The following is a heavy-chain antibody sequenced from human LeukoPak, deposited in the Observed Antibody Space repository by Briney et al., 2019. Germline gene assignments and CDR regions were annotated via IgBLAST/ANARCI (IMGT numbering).Heavy chain of an antibody. CDR1: GYTFTSYG. CDR2: ISAYNGNT. CDR3: ARDLGAYCGGDCYWAFDY. J-gene: IGHJ4*02. V-gene: IGHV1-18*01. D-gene: IGHD2-21*02. Sequence: EASVKVSCKASGYTFTSYGISWVRQAPGQGLEWVGWISAYNGNTNYAQKLQGRVTMTTDTSTSTAYMELRSLRSDDTAVYYCARDLGAYCGGDCYWAFDYWGQGTLVTVSS.